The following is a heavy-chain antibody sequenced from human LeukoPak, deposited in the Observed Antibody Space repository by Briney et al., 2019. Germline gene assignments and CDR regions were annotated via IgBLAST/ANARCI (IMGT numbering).Heavy chain of an antibody. Sequence: SETLSLTCTVSGGSISSSSYYWGWIRQPPGKGLEWIGSIYYSGSTYYNPSLKSRVTISVDTSKSQFSLRLSSVTAADTAVYYCARQGRGIQLQTYFDYWGQGTLVSVSP. V-gene: IGHV4-39*01. D-gene: IGHD5-24*01. CDR3: ARQGRGIQLQTYFDY. J-gene: IGHJ4*02. CDR2: IYYSGST. CDR1: GGSISSSSYY.